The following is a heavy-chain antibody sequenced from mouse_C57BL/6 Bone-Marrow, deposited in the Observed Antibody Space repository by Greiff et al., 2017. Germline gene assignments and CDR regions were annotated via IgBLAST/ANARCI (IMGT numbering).Heavy chain of an antibody. V-gene: IGHV5-6*01. J-gene: IGHJ4*01. Sequence: EVKFVESGGDLVKPGGSLKLSCAASGFTFSSYGMSWVRQTPDKRLEWVATISSGGSYTYYPDSVKGRFTISRDNAKNTLYLQMSSLKSEDTAMYYCARHSYYAMDYWGQGTSVTVSS. CDR3: ARHSYYAMDY. CDR1: GFTFSSYG. CDR2: ISSGGSYT.